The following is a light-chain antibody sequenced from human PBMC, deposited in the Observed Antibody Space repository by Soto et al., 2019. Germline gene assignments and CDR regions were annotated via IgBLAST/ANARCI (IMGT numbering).Light chain of an antibody. CDR3: QQYDSSPLS. Sequence: EIVLTQSPGTLSLSPGERATLSCRASQSVSYTFLAWYQQKPGQPPRLLIHDAFSRATGIPDRFSGSGSGTNFTLNISSLEPEDFAVYNCQQYDSSPLSFGGGTKVEIK. J-gene: IGKJ4*01. CDR1: QSVSYTF. CDR2: DAF. V-gene: IGKV3-20*01.